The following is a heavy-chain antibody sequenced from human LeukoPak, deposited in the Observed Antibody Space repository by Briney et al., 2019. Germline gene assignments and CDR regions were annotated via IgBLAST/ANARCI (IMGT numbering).Heavy chain of an antibody. D-gene: IGHD3-10*01. CDR3: ARGRVGYPYGYLDY. J-gene: IGHJ4*02. CDR2: IYYSGST. V-gene: IGHV4-59*01. CDR1: GGSISSFY. Sequence: SETLSLTCTVSGGSISSFYWSWIRQPPGKGLEYIGYIYYSGSTNYNPSLKSRVTLSVDTSTNRFSLKLNSLTAADTAIYYCARGRVGYPYGYLDYWGQGTLVTVSS.